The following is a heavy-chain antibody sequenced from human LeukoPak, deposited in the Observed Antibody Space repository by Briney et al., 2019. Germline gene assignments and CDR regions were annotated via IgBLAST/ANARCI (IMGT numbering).Heavy chain of an antibody. V-gene: IGHV1-18*01. CDR3: ARGHCSSTSCYRGVDY. J-gene: IGHJ4*02. CDR1: GHTFTSYG. D-gene: IGHD2-2*01. Sequence: ASVKVSCKASGHTFTSYGLSWVRQAPGQGLEWMGWISAYNGNTNYAQKFQGRVTMTTDTSTSTAYMELRSLRSDDTAVYYCARGHCSSTSCYRGVDYWGQGTLVTVSS. CDR2: ISAYNGNT.